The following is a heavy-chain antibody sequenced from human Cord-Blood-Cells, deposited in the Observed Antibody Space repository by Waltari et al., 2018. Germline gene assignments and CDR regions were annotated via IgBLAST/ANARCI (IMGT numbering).Heavy chain of an antibody. CDR1: GGSFSGYY. D-gene: IGHD3-22*01. J-gene: IGHJ6*03. CDR2: INHSGST. Sequence: QVQLQQWGAGLLKPSETLSLTCAVYGGSFSGYYWSWIRQPPGQGLEWIGEINHSGSTNYNPSLKSRVTISVDTSKNQFSLKLSSVTAADTAVYYCARGNYYDSSGYYPQGYYYYYMDVWGKGTTVTVSS. V-gene: IGHV4-34*01. CDR3: ARGNYYDSSGYYPQGYYYYYMDV.